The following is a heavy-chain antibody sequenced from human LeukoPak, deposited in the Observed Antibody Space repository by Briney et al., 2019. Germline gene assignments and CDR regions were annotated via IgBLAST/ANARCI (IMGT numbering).Heavy chain of an antibody. CDR1: GYTFTGYY. V-gene: IGHV1-2*02. Sequence: GASVKVSCKASGYTFTGYYMHWVRQAPGQGLEWMGWINPNSGGTNYAQKFQGRVTMTRDTSISTAYMELSRLRSDDTGVYYCARVTRKWLVLDYFDYWGQGTLVTVSS. D-gene: IGHD6-19*01. CDR2: INPNSGGT. CDR3: ARVTRKWLVLDYFDY. J-gene: IGHJ4*02.